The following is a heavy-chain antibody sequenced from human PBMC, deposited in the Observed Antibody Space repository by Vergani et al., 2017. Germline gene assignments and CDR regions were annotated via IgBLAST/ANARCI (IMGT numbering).Heavy chain of an antibody. V-gene: IGHV4-34*01. CDR1: GGSFSGYY. D-gene: IGHD3-16*02. Sequence: QVQLQQWGAGLLKPSETLSLTCAVYGGSFSGYYWSWIRQPPGKGLEWIGEINHSGSTNYNPSLKGRVTISVDTSKTQFALKLSAVTAADTAVYYCARGQEGIDYVWGSYRYWGEGTLVTVSS. CDR3: ARGQEGIDYVWGSYRY. CDR2: INHSGST. J-gene: IGHJ4*02.